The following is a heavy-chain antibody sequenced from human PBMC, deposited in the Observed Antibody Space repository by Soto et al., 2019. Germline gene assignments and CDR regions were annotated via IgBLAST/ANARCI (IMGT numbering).Heavy chain of an antibody. CDR3: ARHPRNMITVGEENFQH. CDR1: GGSVSSGSHY. Sequence: SETLSLTCTVSGGSVSSGSHYWSWIRQPPGKGLEWIGYIYYSGSTNYNPSLKSRVTISVDTSKNQFSLKLSSVTAADTAVYYCARHPRNMITVGEENFQHWGQGTLVTVSS. J-gene: IGHJ1*01. CDR2: IYYSGST. V-gene: IGHV4-61*01. D-gene: IGHD3-16*01.